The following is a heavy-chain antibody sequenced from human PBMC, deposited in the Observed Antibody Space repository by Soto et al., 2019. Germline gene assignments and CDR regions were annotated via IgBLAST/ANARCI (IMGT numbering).Heavy chain of an antibody. CDR3: ARDQGVVIIKDH. J-gene: IGHJ4*02. V-gene: IGHV3-33*08. Sequence: QVQLVESGGGVVQPGRSLRLSCAASGFTFRNHAMHWVRQAPGKGLEWVGLIWYHGTSKYYADSVKGRVTISRANSKNTLYREMNSLRVEDTAIYYCARDQGVVIIKDHWGQGTLVTVSS. D-gene: IGHD6-6*01. CDR1: GFTFRNHA. CDR2: IWYHGTSK.